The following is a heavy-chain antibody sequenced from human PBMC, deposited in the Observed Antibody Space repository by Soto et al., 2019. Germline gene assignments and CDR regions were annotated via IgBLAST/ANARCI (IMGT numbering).Heavy chain of an antibody. V-gene: IGHV3-7*05. D-gene: IGHD3-10*01. CDR2: IKQDGSEK. Sequence: EVQLVESGGGLVQPGGSLRLSCAASGFTFSSYWMSWVRQAPGKGLEWVANIKQDGSEKYYVDSVKGRFTISRDNAKNSLYLQMNSLRAEDTAVYYCARGFGYPIGYFDYWGQGTLVTVSS. J-gene: IGHJ4*02. CDR1: GFTFSSYW. CDR3: ARGFGYPIGYFDY.